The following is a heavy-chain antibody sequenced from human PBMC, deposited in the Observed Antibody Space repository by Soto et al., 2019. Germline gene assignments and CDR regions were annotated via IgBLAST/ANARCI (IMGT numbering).Heavy chain of an antibody. D-gene: IGHD3-16*02. CDR3: ARDSPPSTYYDYIWGSYRYQNAFDI. CDR1: GFTFSDYY. V-gene: IGHV3-11*01. CDR2: ISSSGSTI. Sequence: GGSLRLSCAASGFTFSDYYMSWIRQAPGKGLEWVSYISSSGSTIYYADSVKGRFTISRDNAKNSLYLQRKSLRAEDTAVYYCARDSPPSTYYDYIWGSYRYQNAFDIWGQGTMVTVSS. J-gene: IGHJ3*02.